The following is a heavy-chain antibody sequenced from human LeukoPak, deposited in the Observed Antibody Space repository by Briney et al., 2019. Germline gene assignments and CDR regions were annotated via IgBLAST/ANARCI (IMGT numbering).Heavy chain of an antibody. J-gene: IGHJ6*02. V-gene: IGHV1-69*13. CDR2: IIPIFGTA. D-gene: IGHD3-22*01. CDR1: GYTFTSYD. CDR3: ARDSGYNYYDSSAHPENYGMDV. Sequence: ASVKVSCKASGYTFTSYDINWVRQATGQGLEWMGGIIPIFGTANYAQKFQGRVTITADESTSTAYMELSSLRSEDTAVYYCARDSGYNYYDSSAHPENYGMDVWGQGTTVTVSS.